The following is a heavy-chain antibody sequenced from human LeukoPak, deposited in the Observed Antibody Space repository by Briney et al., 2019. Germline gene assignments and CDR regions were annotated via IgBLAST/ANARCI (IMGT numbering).Heavy chain of an antibody. CDR2: IYNSGMT. CDR1: GFTVNTNF. J-gene: IGHJ3*01. Sequence: GGSLRLSCVASGFTVNTNFMNWVRQAPGKGLEWVSVIYNSGMTYYADFVKGRFIISRDNSKNTLYLQLNSLRVEDTAMYYCARDARIAEAGKCHDAFDLWGQGTMVTVSS. CDR3: ARDARIAEAGKCHDAFDL. D-gene: IGHD6-19*01. V-gene: IGHV3-66*01.